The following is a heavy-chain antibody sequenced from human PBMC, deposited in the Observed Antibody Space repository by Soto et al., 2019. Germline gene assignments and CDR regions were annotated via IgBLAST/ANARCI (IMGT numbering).Heavy chain of an antibody. Sequence: QVQLVQSGAEVKKPGASVKVSCKASGYTFTNYGISWVRQAPGQGLEWMGWISAYNGNTNYAQKLQGRVTITTDPSTSTGYMEVRSLRSDDTAVYYCARDGSYGQFDYWGQGTLVTVCS. J-gene: IGHJ4*02. D-gene: IGHD2-15*01. CDR1: GYTFTNYG. CDR3: ARDGSYGQFDY. CDR2: ISAYNGNT. V-gene: IGHV1-18*01.